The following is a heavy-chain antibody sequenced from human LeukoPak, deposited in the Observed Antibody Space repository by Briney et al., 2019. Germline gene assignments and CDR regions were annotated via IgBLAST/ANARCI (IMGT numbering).Heavy chain of an antibody. CDR1: GFTFSNYA. V-gene: IGHV3-64D*06. J-gene: IGHJ5*02. CDR2: ISSTGGST. CDR3: VKDQHCSTISCATRTGFDP. D-gene: IGHD2-2*01. Sequence: GGSLRLSCSASGFTFSNYAMHWVRQAPGKGLEFVSGISSTGGSTNYPDSVKDRFSISRDNSKNTLYLQMTSLRADDTAVYCCVKDQHCSTISCATRTGFDPWGQGTSVTVSS.